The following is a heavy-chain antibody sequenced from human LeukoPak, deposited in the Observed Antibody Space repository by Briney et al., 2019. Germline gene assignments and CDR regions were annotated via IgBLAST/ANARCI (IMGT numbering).Heavy chain of an antibody. CDR1: GYTFTSYY. CDR2: INPSGGST. CDR3: ATGGPLWYDSSGYYRNWFDP. J-gene: IGHJ5*02. V-gene: IGHV1-46*01. D-gene: IGHD3-22*01. Sequence: GASVKVSCTASGYTFTSYYMHWVRQAPGQGLEWMGIINPSGGSTSYAQKFQGRVTMTRDTSTSTVYMELSSLRSEDTAVYYCATGGPLWYDSSGYYRNWFDPWGQGTLVTVSS.